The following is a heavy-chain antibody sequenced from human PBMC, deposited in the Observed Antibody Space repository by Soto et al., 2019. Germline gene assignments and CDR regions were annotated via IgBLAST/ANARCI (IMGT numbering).Heavy chain of an antibody. J-gene: IGHJ3*02. CDR3: AGDRGGHAFDI. Sequence: QVQLVASGGGVVQPGRSLRLSCAASGFMFSNYGMHWVRQAPGKGLEWVAVIWNDGSNKKYPDSVKGRFTISRDNSMNTLYLQMNSLRVEDTAMYYCAGDRGGHAFDIWGQGPMVTVSS. CDR2: IWNDGSNK. D-gene: IGHD3-10*01. V-gene: IGHV3-33*01. CDR1: GFMFSNYG.